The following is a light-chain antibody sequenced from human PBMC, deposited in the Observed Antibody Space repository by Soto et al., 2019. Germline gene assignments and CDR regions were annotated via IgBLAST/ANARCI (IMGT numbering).Light chain of an antibody. CDR3: AAWDDSLSGLVV. J-gene: IGLJ2*01. V-gene: IGLV1-44*01. CDR1: SSNIGSNT. CDR2: GNN. Sequence: QSVLTQPPAASGTPGQRVPISCSGSSSNIGSNTVTWYQQLPGTAPKLLIFGNNQRPSGVPDRFSGSKSGTSASLAISGLQSEDEADYYCAAWDDSLSGLVVFGGGTKVTVL.